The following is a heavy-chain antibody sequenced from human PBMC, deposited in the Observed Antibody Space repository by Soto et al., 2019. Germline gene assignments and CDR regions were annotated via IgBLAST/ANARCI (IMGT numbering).Heavy chain of an antibody. D-gene: IGHD3-16*01. V-gene: IGHV3-7*03. Sequence: GGSLRLSCAASGFTFSNYWMTWVRQAPGKGLERVANIIKDGSEKSYVDSVKGRFTISRDNSKNTLYLQMNSLRAEDTAVYYCALGVGTATYDYVTYFDYWGQGTLVTVSS. CDR1: GFTFSNYW. CDR3: ALGVGTATYDYVTYFDY. J-gene: IGHJ4*02. CDR2: IIKDGSEK.